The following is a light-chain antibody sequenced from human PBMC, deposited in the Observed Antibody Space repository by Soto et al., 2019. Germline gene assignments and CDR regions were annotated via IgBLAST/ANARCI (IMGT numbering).Light chain of an antibody. CDR2: DAS. J-gene: IGKJ5*01. V-gene: IGKV3D-20*02. Sequence: ESVLTQSQGTLSLSPGERVTLSCRASQTFGRTYLAWYQQKPGQSPRLLIYDASSRATGIPDRFSGSGSGTDFTLTISRLEPEDFAVYYCQQYKNWPLFGQGTRLDIK. CDR3: QQYKNWPL. CDR1: QTFGRTY.